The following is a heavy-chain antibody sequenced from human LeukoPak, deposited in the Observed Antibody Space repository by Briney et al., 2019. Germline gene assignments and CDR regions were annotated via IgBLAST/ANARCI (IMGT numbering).Heavy chain of an antibody. V-gene: IGHV4-34*01. CDR1: GGSFSGYY. CDR2: INHSGST. D-gene: IGHD4-17*01. CDR3: ARLKTVTPYYFYYMDV. J-gene: IGHJ6*03. Sequence: SETLSLTCAVYGGSFSGYYWSWIRQPPGKGLEWIGEINHSGSTNYNPSLKSRVTISVDTSKNQFSLKLSSVTAADTAVYYCARLKTVTPYYFYYMDVWGKGTTVTVSS.